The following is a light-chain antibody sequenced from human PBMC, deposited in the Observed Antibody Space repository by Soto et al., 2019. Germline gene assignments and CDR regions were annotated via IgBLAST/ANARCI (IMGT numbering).Light chain of an antibody. Sequence: EIVLTQSPATLSLSPGERATLSCRASQSVSSNLAWYQQKPGQAPRLLIYGASTRATGIPARFSGSGSGTGFTLTISSLQSEDFAVYYCQQYNNWLWTFGQGTKVDI. CDR3: QQYNNWLWT. J-gene: IGKJ1*01. CDR2: GAS. V-gene: IGKV3-15*01. CDR1: QSVSSN.